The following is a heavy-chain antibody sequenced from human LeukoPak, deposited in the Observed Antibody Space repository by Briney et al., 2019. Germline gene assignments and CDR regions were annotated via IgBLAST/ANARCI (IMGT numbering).Heavy chain of an antibody. CDR3: ARQVPTAAADTRGYFDY. J-gene: IGHJ4*02. Sequence: SETLSLTCAVSGYSISSDNYWVWIRQPPGQGLEWTGGIYHSGSTYYNPSLKSRATISVDTSKNQFSLKLTSVTAADAAMYYCARQVPTAAADTRGYFDYWGQGTVVTVSS. V-gene: IGHV4-38-2*01. CDR2: IYHSGST. D-gene: IGHD6-25*01. CDR1: GYSISSDNY.